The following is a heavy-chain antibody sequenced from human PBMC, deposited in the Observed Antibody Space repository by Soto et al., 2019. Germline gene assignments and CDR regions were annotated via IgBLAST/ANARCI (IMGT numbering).Heavy chain of an antibody. CDR3: ARDKDGYNS. D-gene: IGHD5-12*01. Sequence: ASVKVSCKASGGTFSSYAISWVRQAPGQGLEWMGGIITIFGTANYAQKFQGRVTITADKSTSTAYMELSSLRSEDTAVYYGARDKDGYNSWGQGTLVTVSS. J-gene: IGHJ5*02. CDR1: GGTFSSYA. V-gene: IGHV1-69*06. CDR2: IITIFGTA.